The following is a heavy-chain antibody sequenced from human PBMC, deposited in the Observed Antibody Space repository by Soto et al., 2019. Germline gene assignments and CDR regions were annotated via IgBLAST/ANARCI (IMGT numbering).Heavy chain of an antibody. V-gene: IGHV4-4*02. CDR3: ARVWTTVTTWFDP. CDR1: GGSISSSNW. CDR2: IYHSGST. D-gene: IGHD4-17*01. J-gene: IGHJ5*02. Sequence: QVQLQESGPGLVKPSGTLSLTCAVSGGSISSSNWWSWVRQPPGKGLEWIGEIYHSGSTNYNPSLQCRVTISVDKSKTQFALQLRSVTAADTAVYYCARVWTTVTTWFDPWGQGTLVTVSS.